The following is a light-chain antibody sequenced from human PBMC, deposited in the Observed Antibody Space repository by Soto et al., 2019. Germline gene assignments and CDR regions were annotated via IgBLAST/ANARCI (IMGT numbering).Light chain of an antibody. V-gene: IGLV1-44*01. J-gene: IGLJ2*01. Sequence: QSVLTQPPSASGTPGQRVAISCSGTRSNIGSNPVNWFQQLPGTAPKLLIYGSDQRPSGVPDRFSGSKSGTSASLAISGLQXXXXXXXXXAAXDDSLFGPVFGGGTKVTVL. CDR1: RSNIGSNP. CDR3: AAXDDSLFGPV. CDR2: GSD.